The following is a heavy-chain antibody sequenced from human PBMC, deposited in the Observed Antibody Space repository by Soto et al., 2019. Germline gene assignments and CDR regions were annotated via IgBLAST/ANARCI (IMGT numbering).Heavy chain of an antibody. Sequence: KASETLSLTCTVSGDSISSGHYYWTWIRQLPGKGLEWIGHIFYSGSTSYNPSLKSRVTISLDTSKNQFSLKLSSVTAADTAVYYCARDKGIAADNWGQGTLVTVSS. CDR2: IFYSGST. V-gene: IGHV4-31*03. J-gene: IGHJ4*02. CDR1: GDSISSGHYY. CDR3: ARDKGIAADN. D-gene: IGHD6-13*01.